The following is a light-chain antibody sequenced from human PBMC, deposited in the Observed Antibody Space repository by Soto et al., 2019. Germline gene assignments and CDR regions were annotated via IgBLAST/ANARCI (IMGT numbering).Light chain of an antibody. CDR1: QSVSTSY. CDR3: QQYGSLWR. CDR2: GAS. V-gene: IGKV3-20*01. Sequence: EIVFTQSPGTLSLSPGERATLSSRARQSVSTSYLAWYQQKPGQAHRLLIYGASSRATAIPDGFSCSGSGTDFTYTISRLEPEDFEVYYCQQYGSLWRFGQGTMVEIK. J-gene: IGKJ1*01.